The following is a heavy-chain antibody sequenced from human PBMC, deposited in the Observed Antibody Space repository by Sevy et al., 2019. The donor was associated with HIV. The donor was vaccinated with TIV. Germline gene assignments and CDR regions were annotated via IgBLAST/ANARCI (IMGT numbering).Heavy chain of an antibody. CDR1: GFTFSSYG. D-gene: IGHD4-17*01. J-gene: IGHJ5*01. CDR3: AKDHALTTLWVNNWFES. V-gene: IGHV3-30*18. CDR2: ITYDGSNQ. Sequence: GGSLRLSCAASGFTFSSYGMHWVRQAPGKGLEWVAVITYDGSNQYYTDSGKGRFTMSRDDCKNTRYLQMYSLRAEDTAVYYCAKDHALTTLWVNNWFESWGQGTLVTVSS.